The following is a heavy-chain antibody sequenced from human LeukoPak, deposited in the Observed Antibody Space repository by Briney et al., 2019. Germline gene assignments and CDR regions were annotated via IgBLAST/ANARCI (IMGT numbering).Heavy chain of an antibody. Sequence: SETLSLTCTVSGGSISSGDYSWSWVRQHPGKGLEWIGYVRYSGSTYYNPSLKSRVTISADTSKNHFSLKLTSVTAADTAVYYCARGPDYYDSSGYYWYFDYWGQGTLVTVSS. J-gene: IGHJ4*02. D-gene: IGHD3-22*01. CDR3: ARGPDYYDSSGYYWYFDY. V-gene: IGHV4-31*03. CDR1: GGSISSGDYS. CDR2: VRYSGST.